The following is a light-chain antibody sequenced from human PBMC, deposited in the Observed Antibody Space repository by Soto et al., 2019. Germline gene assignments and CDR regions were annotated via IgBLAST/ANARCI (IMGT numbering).Light chain of an antibody. J-gene: IGLJ3*02. V-gene: IGLV2-11*01. CDR3: GSYTSATTWV. CDR1: SSDVGGYHY. CDR2: EVS. Sequence: QSVLTQPRSVSGSPGQSVTLSCTGTSSDVGGYHYVSWYQQLPGKAPKLIIYEVSNRPSGVSDRFSGSKSGNTASLSISGLQTEDEADYYCGSYTSATTWVFGGGTKLTVL.